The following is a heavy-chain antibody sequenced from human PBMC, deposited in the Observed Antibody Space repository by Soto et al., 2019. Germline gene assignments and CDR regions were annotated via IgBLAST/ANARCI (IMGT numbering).Heavy chain of an antibody. CDR1: GESLSASY. D-gene: IGHD3-22*01. Sequence: QVQLQQWGAGLLKPSETLSLTCAVYGESLSASYWSWIRQPPGKGLEWIGDINHNGNADNNPSIKSRISISIDKSGNQFSLNLISVTAADTAVYYCARRTRITMIVVPYTWFDPWGQGTLVTVSS. V-gene: IGHV4-34*02. CDR3: ARRTRITMIVVPYTWFDP. CDR2: INHNGNA. J-gene: IGHJ5*02.